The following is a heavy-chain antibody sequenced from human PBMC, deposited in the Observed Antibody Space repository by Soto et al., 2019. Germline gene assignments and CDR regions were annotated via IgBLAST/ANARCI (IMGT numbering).Heavy chain of an antibody. CDR3: ARDRGYEAHGYYYNAMGV. CDR1: GFTFRTYT. CDR2: IRGFSPYT. J-gene: IGHJ6*01. V-gene: IGHV3-21*01. D-gene: IGHD2-15*01. Sequence: PGGSLRLSCVASGFTFRTYTMNWVRQAPGKGLEWVSGIRGFSPYTFYADSVKGRFTISRDNAKNSLYLQMNSLGAEDTAVYYCARDRGYEAHGYYYNAMGVWGQGTTVTGSS.